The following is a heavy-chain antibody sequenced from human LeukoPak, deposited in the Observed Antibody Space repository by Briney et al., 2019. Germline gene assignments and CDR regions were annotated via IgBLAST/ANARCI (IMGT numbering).Heavy chain of an antibody. V-gene: IGHV4-59*08. CDR3: ARGPYSYDSSGAFDI. Sequence: PSETLSLNCAVYGGSFSGYYWSWIRQPPGKGLEWIGYIYYSGSTNYSPSLKSRVTISVDTSKNQFSLKLSSVTAADTAVYFCARGPYSYDSSGAFDIWGQGTMVTVSS. D-gene: IGHD3-22*01. J-gene: IGHJ3*02. CDR2: IYYSGST. CDR1: GGSFSGYY.